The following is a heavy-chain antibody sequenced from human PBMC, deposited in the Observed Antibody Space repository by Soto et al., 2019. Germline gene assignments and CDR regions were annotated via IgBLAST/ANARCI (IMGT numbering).Heavy chain of an antibody. D-gene: IGHD2-15*01. CDR2: INHSGST. CDR1: GGSFSGYY. CDR3: ARGSDRYCSGGSCHDRTPDAFDI. Sequence: SETLSLTCAVYGGSFSGYYWSWIRQPPGKGLEWIGEINHSGSTNYNPSLKSRVTISVDTAKNQFSLKLSSVTAADTAVYYCARGSDRYCSGGSCHDRTPDAFDIWGQGTMVTVSS. V-gene: IGHV4-34*01. J-gene: IGHJ3*02.